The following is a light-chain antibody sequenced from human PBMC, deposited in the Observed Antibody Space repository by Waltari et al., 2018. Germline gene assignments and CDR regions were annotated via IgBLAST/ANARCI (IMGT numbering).Light chain of an antibody. CDR1: QSVSSY. V-gene: IGKV3-11*01. CDR3: QQRGS. Sequence: EIVLTQSPATLSLSPGERATLSCRASQSVSSYLAWYQQKPGQAPRLLIYDASNRATGIPARFSGSGSGTDFTLTISSLEPEDFAVYYCQQRGSLGQGTKVEIK. CDR2: DAS. J-gene: IGKJ1*01.